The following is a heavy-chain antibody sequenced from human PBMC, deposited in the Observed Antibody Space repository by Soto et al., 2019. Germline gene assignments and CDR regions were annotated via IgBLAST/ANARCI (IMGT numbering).Heavy chain of an antibody. J-gene: IGHJ4*02. Sequence: GGSLRLSCAASGFTFSSYAMHWVRQAPGKGLEWVAVISYDGSNKYYADSVKGRFTISRDNSKNTLYLQMNSLRAEDTAVYYCARDLGITMIVVVITSVGLDCWGQGTLVTVSS. V-gene: IGHV3-30-3*01. D-gene: IGHD3-22*01. CDR2: ISYDGSNK. CDR1: GFTFSSYA. CDR3: ARDLGITMIVVVITSVGLDC.